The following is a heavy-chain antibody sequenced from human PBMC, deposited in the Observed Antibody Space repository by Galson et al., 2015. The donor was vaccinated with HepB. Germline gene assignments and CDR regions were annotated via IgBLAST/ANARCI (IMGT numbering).Heavy chain of an antibody. J-gene: IGHJ3*02. CDR2: ISDDGKSM. D-gene: IGHD3-10*01. Sequence: SLRLSCAASGFIFSIHSMNWIRQAPGKGLEWLSYISDDGKSMYYADSVKGRFTISRDDARNSVYLQMNSLRDEDTAVYYCATDDIGMHPGDVFGIWGRGTLVTVSS. CDR1: GFIFSIHS. CDR3: ATDDIGMHPGDVFGI. V-gene: IGHV3-48*02.